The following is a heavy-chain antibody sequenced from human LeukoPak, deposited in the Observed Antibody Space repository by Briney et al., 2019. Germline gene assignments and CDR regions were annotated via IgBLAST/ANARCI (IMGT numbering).Heavy chain of an antibody. Sequence: ASVKVSCKASGYTFTGNYMHWVRQAPGQGLEWMGYIYPNSGATKYAQKFQGRVTMTRDTSISTAYMELSRLRSDDTAVYYCGTLLSNGPFDYWGQGSLVTVSS. J-gene: IGHJ4*02. CDR1: GYTFTGNY. V-gene: IGHV1-2*02. CDR3: GTLLSNGPFDY. CDR2: IYPNSGAT.